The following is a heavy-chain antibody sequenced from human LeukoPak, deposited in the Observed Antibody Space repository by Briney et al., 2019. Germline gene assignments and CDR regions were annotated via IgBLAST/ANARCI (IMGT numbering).Heavy chain of an antibody. CDR2: ISESGTAI. J-gene: IGHJ4*02. Sequence: GGSLRHSCAPPGFRVSNYNMNWVRQTRAKGLEWVSFISESGTAIYYAESVRGRFTISRYISRNSVYLQMNSPRDEDTAMYYCARGPLGWSDYWGQGLLVTV. D-gene: IGHD1-26*01. V-gene: IGHV3-48*02. CDR1: GFRVSNYN. CDR3: ARGPLGWSDY.